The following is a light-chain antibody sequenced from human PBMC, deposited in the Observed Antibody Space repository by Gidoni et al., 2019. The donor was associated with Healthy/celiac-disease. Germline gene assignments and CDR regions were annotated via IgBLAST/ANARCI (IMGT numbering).Light chain of an antibody. CDR1: QDISNY. J-gene: IGKJ2*04. Sequence: DIQMTQSPSSLSAAVGDSVTITCQASQDISNYLNWYQQKPGKAPKLLIYDASNLETGVPSRFSGSGSGTDFTFTISSLQPEDIATYYCQQYDNLLCSFGQGTKLEIK. V-gene: IGKV1-33*01. CDR2: DAS. CDR3: QQYDNLLCS.